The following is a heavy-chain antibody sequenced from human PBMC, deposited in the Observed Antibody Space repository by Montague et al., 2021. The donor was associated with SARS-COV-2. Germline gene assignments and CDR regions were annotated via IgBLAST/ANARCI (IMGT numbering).Heavy chain of an antibody. CDR1: GGSFICHY. CDR3: AREFRIELWQTNWYFGL. D-gene: IGHD3-16*01. CDR2: FDHSGDT. J-gene: IGHJ2*01. V-gene: IGHV4-59*11. Sequence: SETLSLTCSVSGGSFICHYWSWIRQPPGKGLSLIGNFDHSGDTKYNPACKSRATISVDTSKNQFALRLHSVTAADTAVYYCAREFRIELWQTNWYFGLWGRGTLVTVSS.